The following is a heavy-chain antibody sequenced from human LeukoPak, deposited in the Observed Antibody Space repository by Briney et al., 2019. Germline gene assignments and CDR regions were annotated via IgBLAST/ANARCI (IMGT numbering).Heavy chain of an antibody. CDR2: IWYDGSNK. J-gene: IGHJ3*02. CDR3: AREKDYYDSSGAVGAFDI. CDR1: GFTFSSYA. V-gene: IGHV3-33*01. Sequence: GRSLRLSCAASGFTFSSYAMHWVRQAPGKGLEWVAVIWYDGSNKYYADSVKGRFTISRDNSKNTLYLQMNSLRAEDTAVYYCAREKDYYDSSGAVGAFDIWGQGSMVTVSS. D-gene: IGHD3-22*01.